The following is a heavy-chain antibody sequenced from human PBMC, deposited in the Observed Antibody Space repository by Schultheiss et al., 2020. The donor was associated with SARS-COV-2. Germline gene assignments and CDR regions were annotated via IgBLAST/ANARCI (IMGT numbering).Heavy chain of an antibody. V-gene: IGHV3-30*01. CDR2: ISYDGSNR. Sequence: GGSLRLSCAASGFTFSTYAMHWVRQAPGKGLEWVAVISYDGSNRYYADSVKGRFTISRDNSKNTLYLQMNSLRAEDTAVYYCARELLVSQWVKETGYFHHWGQGTLVTVSS. D-gene: IGHD6-19*01. CDR3: ARELLVSQWVKETGYFHH. J-gene: IGHJ1*01. CDR1: GFTFSTYA.